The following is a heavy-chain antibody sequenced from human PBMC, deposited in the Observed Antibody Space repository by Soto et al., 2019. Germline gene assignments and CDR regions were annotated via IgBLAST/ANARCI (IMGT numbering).Heavy chain of an antibody. J-gene: IGHJ6*02. D-gene: IGHD3-22*01. V-gene: IGHV1-46*01. CDR2: MHPYGGST. CDR1: GFTFTSFY. Sequence: ASVKVSCKASGFTFTSFYMHWVRQAPGQGPEWMGIMHPYGGSTGYAQKFQGRVTLTRDTSTRTDYMELSSLRSDDAAVYYCAIRSYYDRGDYCSNYHYYAMDVWGQGTTVTVSS. CDR3: AIRSYYDRGDYCSNYHYYAMDV.